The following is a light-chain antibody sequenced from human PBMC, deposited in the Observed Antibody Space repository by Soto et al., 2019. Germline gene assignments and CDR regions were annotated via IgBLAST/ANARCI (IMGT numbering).Light chain of an antibody. CDR3: QQYYSSLPT. V-gene: IGKV4-1*01. Sequence: DIVMTQSPDSLAVSLGERATINCKSGQSVLYSSNNKNYLAWYQQKPGQPPRLLIYWASTRESGVPERFSGSASGTDFTLTITGLQAEDVAVYYCQQYYSSLPTFGRGTKVEIK. CDR1: QSVLYSSNNKNY. J-gene: IGKJ1*01. CDR2: WAS.